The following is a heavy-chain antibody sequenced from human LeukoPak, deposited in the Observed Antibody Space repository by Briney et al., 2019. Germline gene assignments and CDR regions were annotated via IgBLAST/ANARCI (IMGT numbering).Heavy chain of an antibody. Sequence: SETLSLTRTVSGGSISSHYWSWVRQPPGKGLEWIGYIYYSGSTNYNPSLKSRVTISVDTSKNQFSLRLSSVTAADTAVYYCARYCSSTRCYNRFDYWGQGTLVTVSS. CDR1: GGSISSHY. CDR2: IYYSGST. D-gene: IGHD2-2*01. J-gene: IGHJ4*02. V-gene: IGHV4-59*11. CDR3: ARYCSSTRCYNRFDY.